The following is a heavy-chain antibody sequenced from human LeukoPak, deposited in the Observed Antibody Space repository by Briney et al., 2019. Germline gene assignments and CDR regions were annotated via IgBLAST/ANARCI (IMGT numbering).Heavy chain of an antibody. CDR1: GGSISSSSYY. CDR2: IYYTGSS. J-gene: IGHJ3*02. D-gene: IGHD4-17*01. CDR3: ARDYRLTHDYGDYGNRGFAFDI. V-gene: IGHV4-39*02. Sequence: SETLSLTCTVSGGSISSSSYYWGWIRQPPGKGLEWIGSIYYTGSSYYNPSLKSRVTISVDTSKNQFSLKLSSVTAADTAVYYCARDYRLTHDYGDYGNRGFAFDIWGQGTMVTVSS.